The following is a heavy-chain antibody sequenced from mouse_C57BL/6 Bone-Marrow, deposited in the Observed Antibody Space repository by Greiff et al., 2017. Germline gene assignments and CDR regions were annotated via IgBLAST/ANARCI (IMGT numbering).Heavy chain of an antibody. CDR3: ARHETYYSNYWAD. Sequence: EVQLVESGGDLVKPGGSLKLSCAASGFTFSSYGMSWVRPTPDKRLEWVATISSGGSYTYYPDSVKGRFTISRDNAKNTLYLQMSSLKSEDTAMYYCARHETYYSNYWADWGQGTLVTVSA. V-gene: IGHV5-6*01. J-gene: IGHJ3*01. D-gene: IGHD2-5*01. CDR2: ISSGGSYT. CDR1: GFTFSSYG.